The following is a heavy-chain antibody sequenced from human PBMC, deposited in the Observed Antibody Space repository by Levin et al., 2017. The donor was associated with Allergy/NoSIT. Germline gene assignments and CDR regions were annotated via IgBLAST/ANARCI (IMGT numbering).Heavy chain of an antibody. CDR3: ATGSISVDYGDYNWFDP. D-gene: IGHD4-17*01. V-gene: IGHV1-24*01. CDR1: GYTLTELS. Sequence: PGESLKISCKVSGYTLTELSMHWVRQAPGKGLEWMGGFDPEDGETIYAQKFQGRVTMTEDTSTDTAYMELSSLRSEDTAVYYCATGSISVDYGDYNWFDPWGQGTLVTVSS. J-gene: IGHJ5*02. CDR2: FDPEDGET.